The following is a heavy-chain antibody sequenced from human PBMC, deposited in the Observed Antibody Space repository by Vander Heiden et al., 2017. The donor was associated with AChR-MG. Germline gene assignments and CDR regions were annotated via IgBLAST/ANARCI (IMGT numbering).Heavy chain of an antibody. J-gene: IGHJ4*02. V-gene: IGHV3-30*18. D-gene: IGHD1-20*01. CDR1: GFTFSSDG. CDR2: ISYDGSNK. CDR3: AKDQGPYRYPRGYFDY. Sequence: QVQLVESGGGVVQPGRSLRPSCAASGFTFSSDGMHWVRQAPGKGLEWVAVISYDGSNKYYADSVKGRFTISRDNSKNTLYLQMNSLRAEDTAVYYCAKDQGPYRYPRGYFDYWGQGTLVTVSS.